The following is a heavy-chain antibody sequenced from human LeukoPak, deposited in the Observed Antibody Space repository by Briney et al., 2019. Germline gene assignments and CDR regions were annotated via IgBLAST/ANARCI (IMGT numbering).Heavy chain of an antibody. CDR2: IYYTRSN. V-gene: IGHV4-59*01. CDR1: GVSISSYY. D-gene: IGHD3-9*01. Sequence: KPSETLSLTCTVPGVSISSYYWSWIRQPPGKGLEWIGFIYYTRSNNYNPSLKSRVTISVDTSKNQFSLKLSSVTAADTAVYYCARVRYYDILTGYYGDGYFDYWGQGTLVTVSS. J-gene: IGHJ4*02. CDR3: ARVRYYDILTGYYGDGYFDY.